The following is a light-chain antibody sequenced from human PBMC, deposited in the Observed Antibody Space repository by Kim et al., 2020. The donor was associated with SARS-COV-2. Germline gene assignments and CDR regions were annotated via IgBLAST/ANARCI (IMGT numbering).Light chain of an antibody. J-gene: IGLJ3*02. CDR3: CSYAGSWV. V-gene: IGLV2-11*01. Sequence: SPGQSVTISCTGTSSDVGGYNSVSWYQQHPGKAHKLMIYDVSKRPSGVPDRFSGSQAADTASLTISGLQAEDEADYYCCSYAGSWVFGGGTQLTVL. CDR2: DVS. CDR1: SSDVGGYNS.